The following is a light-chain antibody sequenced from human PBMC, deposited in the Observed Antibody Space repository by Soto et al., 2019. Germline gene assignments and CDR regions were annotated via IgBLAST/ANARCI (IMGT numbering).Light chain of an antibody. CDR3: QSYDSSLSAVV. J-gene: IGLJ2*01. Sequence: QSVLTQPPSVSGVPGQRVTISCTGSSSNIGAGYDVHWYQQLPGTAPKLLIYGNSNRPSGVPDRFSGSKSGTSASLAITGLQDEDEADYNCQSYDSSLSAVVFGGGTKLTVL. CDR1: SSNIGAGYD. V-gene: IGLV1-40*01. CDR2: GNS.